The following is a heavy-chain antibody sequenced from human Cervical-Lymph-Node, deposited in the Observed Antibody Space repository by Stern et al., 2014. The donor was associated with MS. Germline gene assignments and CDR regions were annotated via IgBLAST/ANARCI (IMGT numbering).Heavy chain of an antibody. CDR1: GYTFTSYG. CDR2: ISAYNGNT. CDR3: ARGLLGSENAFDI. Sequence: VQLVEAGAEVKKPGASVKVSCKASGYTFTSYGISWVRQATGQGLEWKGCISAYNGNTNYAQKLQGRVPMTTDTSTSTAYMELRSLRSDDTAVYYCARGLLGSENAFDIWGQGTMVTVSS. V-gene: IGHV1-18*01. D-gene: IGHD2-15*01. J-gene: IGHJ3*02.